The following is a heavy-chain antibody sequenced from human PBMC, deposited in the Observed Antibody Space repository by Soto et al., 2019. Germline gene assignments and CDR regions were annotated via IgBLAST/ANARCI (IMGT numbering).Heavy chain of an antibody. CDR2: MNPNSGIT. D-gene: IGHD2-21*01. J-gene: IGHJ5*01. V-gene: IGHV1-8*01. Sequence: QVQLEQSGAEVKTPGASVKVSCKASGYAFGSYDINWVRQAPGQGLEWMAWMNPNSGITNYAQKFQGRLTMTRDTALMIAHMEVSGLRNEDTAVYYCARSDGYDFNWLDSWGQGTLVIVSA. CDR3: ARSDGYDFNWLDS. CDR1: GYAFGSYD.